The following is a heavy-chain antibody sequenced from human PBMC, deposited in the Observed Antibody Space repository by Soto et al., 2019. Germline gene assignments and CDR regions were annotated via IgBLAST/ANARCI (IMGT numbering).Heavy chain of an antibody. CDR2: INHSGST. Sequence: QVQLQQWGAGLLKPSETLSLTCAVYGGSFSGYYWSWIRQPPGKGLEWIGEINHSGSTNYNPSLKSRVTISVDTSKNQFSLKLSAVTAADTAVYYCARGKGGEQQLVYYYIDVWVKGTTVTVSS. D-gene: IGHD6-13*01. CDR3: ARGKGGEQQLVYYYIDV. CDR1: GGSFSGYY. J-gene: IGHJ6*03. V-gene: IGHV4-34*01.